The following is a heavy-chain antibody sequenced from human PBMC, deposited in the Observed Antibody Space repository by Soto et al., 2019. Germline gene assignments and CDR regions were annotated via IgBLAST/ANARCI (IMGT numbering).Heavy chain of an antibody. CDR2: ISGSGGTT. V-gene: IGHV3-23*01. CDR3: AKDTIYDRSGYYYLSAFHL. Sequence: EVQLLESGGGLVQPGGSLRLSCAASGFIFNSYGMSWVRQAPGKGLEWVSVISGSGGTTYYADSVKGRFTISRDNPKNMMHLQMKRLRAEETAVYYCAKDTIYDRSGYYYLSAFHLWGQGTMVTVSS. D-gene: IGHD3-22*01. J-gene: IGHJ3*01. CDR1: GFIFNSYG.